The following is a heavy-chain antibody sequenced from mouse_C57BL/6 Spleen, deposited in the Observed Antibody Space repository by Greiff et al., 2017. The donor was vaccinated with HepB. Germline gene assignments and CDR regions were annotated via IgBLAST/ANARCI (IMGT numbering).Heavy chain of an antibody. CDR2: IDPENGDT. Sequence: EVQLQQSGAELERPGASVKLSCTASGFNIKDDYMHWVKQRPEQGLEWIGWIDPENGDTEYASKFQGKATITADTSSNTAYLQLSSLTSEDTAVYYCTTGYYGSSAWFAYWGQGTLVTVSA. CDR3: TTGYYGSSAWFAY. V-gene: IGHV14-4*01. CDR1: GFNIKDDY. D-gene: IGHD1-1*01. J-gene: IGHJ3*01.